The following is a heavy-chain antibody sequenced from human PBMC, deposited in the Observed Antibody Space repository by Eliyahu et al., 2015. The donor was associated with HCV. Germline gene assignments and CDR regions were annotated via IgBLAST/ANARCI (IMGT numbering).Heavy chain of an antibody. Sequence: FSDYYMSYIRQAPGKGLEWVSYISSSGSTIYYADSVKGRFTISRDNAKNSLYLQMNSLRAEDTAVYYCARVPKGSLLGFDPWGQGTLVTVSS. V-gene: IGHV3-11*01. D-gene: IGHD3-10*01. CDR2: ISSSGSTI. J-gene: IGHJ5*02. CDR1: FSDYY. CDR3: ARVPKGSLLGFDP.